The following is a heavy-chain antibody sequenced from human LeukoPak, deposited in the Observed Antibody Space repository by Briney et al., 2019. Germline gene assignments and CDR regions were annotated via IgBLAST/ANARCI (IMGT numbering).Heavy chain of an antibody. Sequence: GASVKVSCKASGYTFTGYYMHWVRQAPGQGLEWMGWINPNSGGTNYAQKFQGRVTMTRDTSISTAYMELSRLRSDDTAVYYRAREPRIVGAPPPERPALGYWGQGTLVTVSS. J-gene: IGHJ4*02. V-gene: IGHV1-2*02. CDR2: INPNSGGT. D-gene: IGHD1-26*01. CDR3: AREPRIVGAPPPERPALGY. CDR1: GYTFTGYY.